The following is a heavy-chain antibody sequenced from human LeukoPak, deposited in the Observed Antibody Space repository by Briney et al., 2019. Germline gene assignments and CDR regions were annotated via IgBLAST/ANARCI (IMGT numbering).Heavy chain of an antibody. CDR2: IYHSGST. J-gene: IGHJ4*02. CDR3: ATYLPESSGYRFEY. V-gene: IGHV4-4*02. D-gene: IGHD3-22*01. Sequence: SETLSLTCAVSGGSVNSNNWWSWVRQSPEKGLEWIGEIYHSGSTNYNPSLKSRITISLDKSKNQFSLNLYPVTAGDTAVYYCATYLPESSGYRFEYWGQGTLVTVSP. CDR1: GGSVNSNNW.